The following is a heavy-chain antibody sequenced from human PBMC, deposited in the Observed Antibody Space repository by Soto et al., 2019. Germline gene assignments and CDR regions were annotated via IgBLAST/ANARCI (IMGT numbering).Heavy chain of an antibody. CDR3: ARVYGSGSYYHAYYYYYGMDV. CDR2: INHSGST. CDR1: GGSFSGYY. V-gene: IGHV4-34*01. J-gene: IGHJ6*02. D-gene: IGHD3-10*01. Sequence: SETLSLTCAVYGGSFSGYYWSWIRQPPGKGLEWIGEINHSGSTNYNPSLKSRVTISVDTSKNQFSLKLSSVTAADTAVYYCARVYGSGSYYHAYYYYYGMDVWGQGTTVTVSS.